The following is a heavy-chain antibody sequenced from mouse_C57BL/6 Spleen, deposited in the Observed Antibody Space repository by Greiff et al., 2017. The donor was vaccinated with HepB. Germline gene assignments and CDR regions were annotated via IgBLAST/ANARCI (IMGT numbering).Heavy chain of an antibody. V-gene: IGHV1-15*01. CDR1: GYTFTDYE. J-gene: IGHJ2*01. CDR2: IDPETGGT. CDR3: KRRGYYFDY. Sequence: VQLQQSGAELVRPGASVTLSCKASGYTFTDYEMHWVKQTPVHGLEWIGAIDPETGGTAYNQKFKGKAILTADKSSSTAYMELRSLTSEDSAVYYCKRRGYYFDYWGQGTTLTVSS.